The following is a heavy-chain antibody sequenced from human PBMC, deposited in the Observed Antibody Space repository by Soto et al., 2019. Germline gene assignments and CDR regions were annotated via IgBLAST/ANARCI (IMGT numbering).Heavy chain of an antibody. V-gene: IGHV4-30-4*01. CDR3: ARGKTRYFDY. Sequence: QVQLQESGPGLVKPSQTLSLTCTVSGGSISRTAYHWSWIRQVPGKGLEWIGYIYNTVSTYYNPSVNYRVTIAIDTPEGQVALQLSSLTAADTAVYYCARGKTRYFDYCGRGTRVTVSS. D-gene: IGHD2-15*01. J-gene: IGHJ4*02. CDR1: GGSISRTAYH. CDR2: IYNTVST.